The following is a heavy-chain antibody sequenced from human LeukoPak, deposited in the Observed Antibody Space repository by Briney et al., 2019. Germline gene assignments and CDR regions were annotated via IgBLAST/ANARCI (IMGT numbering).Heavy chain of an antibody. CDR1: GYTFTDFA. Sequence: GASVKVSCKASGYTFTDFAMSWVRQAPGQGLEWMGKISVYNGHTNSVQKFQVRVTMNRDTSTSTAYMELMSLRPDDAAVYFCARNGDPGPYYFDFWGQGTLVTVSS. V-gene: IGHV1-18*01. CDR2: ISVYNGHT. D-gene: IGHD2-21*02. J-gene: IGHJ4*02. CDR3: ARNGDPGPYYFDF.